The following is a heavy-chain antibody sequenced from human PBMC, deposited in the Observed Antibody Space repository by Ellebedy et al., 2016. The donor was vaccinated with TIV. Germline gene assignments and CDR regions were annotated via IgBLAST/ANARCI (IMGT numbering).Heavy chain of an antibody. Sequence: GESLKISCAASGFTFSSYWMHWVRQAPGKGLVWVSRIQNDGSSTSYADSVKGRFTISRDNAKNTLYLQMNSLRAEDTAVYYCATGYAQNGQWGQGTLVTVSS. V-gene: IGHV3-74*01. D-gene: IGHD3-9*01. CDR3: ATGYAQNGQ. J-gene: IGHJ4*02. CDR2: IQNDGSST. CDR1: GFTFSSYW.